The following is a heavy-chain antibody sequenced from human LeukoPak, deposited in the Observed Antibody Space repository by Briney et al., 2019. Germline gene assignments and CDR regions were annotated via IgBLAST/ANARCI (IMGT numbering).Heavy chain of an antibody. CDR1: GFTFSKYG. CDR3: AKDRAVAGTDARYYFDY. V-gene: IGHV3-33*06. Sequence: PGGSLRLSCAASGFTFSKYGMHWVRQAPGKGLEWVAVIWFDEKNKYYADSVKGRFTTSRDNSKNTLYLEMNSLRADDTAVYYCAKDRAVAGTDARYYFDYWGQGTLVTVSA. J-gene: IGHJ4*02. CDR2: IWFDEKNK. D-gene: IGHD6-19*01.